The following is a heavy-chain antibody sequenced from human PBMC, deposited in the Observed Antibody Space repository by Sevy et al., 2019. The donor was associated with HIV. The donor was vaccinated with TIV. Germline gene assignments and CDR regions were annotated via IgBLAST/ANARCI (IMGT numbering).Heavy chain of an antibody. CDR2: IYYSGST. V-gene: IGHV4-30-4*01. J-gene: IGHJ3*02. Sequence: SETLSLTCTVSGGSISSGDYYWSWIRQATGKGLEWIGYIYYSGSTYYNPSLKSRVTISVDTSKNQFSLKLSSVTAADTAVDYCARSNGTGVHDAFDIWGQGTMVTVSS. CDR1: GGSISSGDYY. D-gene: IGHD1-1*01. CDR3: ARSNGTGVHDAFDI.